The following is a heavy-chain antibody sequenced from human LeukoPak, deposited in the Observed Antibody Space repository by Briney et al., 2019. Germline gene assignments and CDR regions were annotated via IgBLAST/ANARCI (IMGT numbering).Heavy chain of an antibody. J-gene: IGHJ4*02. CDR2: IIPIFGTA. CDR1: GYTFTSYG. Sequence: GASVKVSCTASGYTFTSYGISWVRQAPGQGLEWMGGIIPIFGTANYAQKFQGRVTITADESTSTAYMELSSLRSEDTAVYYCARGRSSSWYVTYDWGQGTLVTVSS. V-gene: IGHV1-69*13. D-gene: IGHD6-13*01. CDR3: ARGRSSSWYVTYD.